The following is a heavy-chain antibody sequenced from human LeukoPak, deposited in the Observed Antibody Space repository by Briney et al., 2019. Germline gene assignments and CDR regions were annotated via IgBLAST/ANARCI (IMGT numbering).Heavy chain of an antibody. CDR1: GFTFSSYW. J-gene: IGHJ3*02. Sequence: GGSLRLSCAAAGFTFSSYWMSWVRQAPGKGLEWVANIKQDGSEKYYVDSVKGRFTISRDNAKNSLYLQMNSLRAEDTDVYYCARDRDYGDYLNAFDIWGQGTMFTVSS. CDR3: ARDRDYGDYLNAFDI. D-gene: IGHD4-17*01. CDR2: IKQDGSEK. V-gene: IGHV3-7*01.